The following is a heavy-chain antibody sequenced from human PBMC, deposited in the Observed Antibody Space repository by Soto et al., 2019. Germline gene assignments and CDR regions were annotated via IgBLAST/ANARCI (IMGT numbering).Heavy chain of an antibody. J-gene: IGHJ4*02. CDR3: ARRVADSSSWDEMAYYFDY. CDR2: ISYDGSNK. D-gene: IGHD6-13*01. CDR1: GFTFSSYG. V-gene: IGHV3-30*03. Sequence: GGSLRLSCAASGFTFSSYGMHWVRQAPGKGLEWVAVISYDGSNKYYADSVKGRFTISRDNSKNTLYLQMNSLRSEDMAVYYCARRVADSSSWDEMAYYFDYWGQGTRVTVSS.